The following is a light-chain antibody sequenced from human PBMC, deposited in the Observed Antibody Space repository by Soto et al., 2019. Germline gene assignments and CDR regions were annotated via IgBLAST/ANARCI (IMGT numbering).Light chain of an antibody. CDR3: QQYNSYPYT. CDR1: QSISSW. Sequence: DIQMTQSPSTLSASVGDRVTITCRASQSISSWLAWYQQKPGKALKLLINDASSLERGVPSRFSGSGSGTEFTLTISSLQPDDFATYYCQQYNSYPYTFGQGTKLEIK. CDR2: DAS. V-gene: IGKV1-5*01. J-gene: IGKJ2*01.